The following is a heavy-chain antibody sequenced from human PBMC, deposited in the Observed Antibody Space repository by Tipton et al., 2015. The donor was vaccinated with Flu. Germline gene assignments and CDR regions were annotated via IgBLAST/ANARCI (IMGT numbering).Heavy chain of an antibody. V-gene: IGHV4-38-2*01. CDR3: ARRDFSNYVSEPKNWFNS. CDR1: GDFIDSRHL. J-gene: IGHJ5*01. CDR2: AHRSGNA. Sequence: TLSLTCSVSGDFIDSRHLWGWIRQPPGQGLQWIGNAHRSGNAYYNSSLQSRVTISVDTSKNQFSLKLYAVTATDTAVYYCARRDFSNYVSEPKNWFNSWGQGTLVTVSS. D-gene: IGHD4-11*01.